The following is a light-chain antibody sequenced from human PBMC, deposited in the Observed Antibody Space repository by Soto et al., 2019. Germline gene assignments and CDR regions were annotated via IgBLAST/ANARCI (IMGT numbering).Light chain of an antibody. J-gene: IGLJ1*01. CDR1: NSNIGAGYD. CDR3: QSYDSSLSGSYV. CDR2: GHR. V-gene: IGLV1-40*01. Sequence: QSSLSHPPAVSFAPGHRVTISCSGNNSNIGAGYDIHWYQQLPGTAPKLLIYGHRNRPSGFPDRVSGSKSCTSASLAISGLQAEDEADYFCQSYDSSLSGSYVFGTGTKVTV.